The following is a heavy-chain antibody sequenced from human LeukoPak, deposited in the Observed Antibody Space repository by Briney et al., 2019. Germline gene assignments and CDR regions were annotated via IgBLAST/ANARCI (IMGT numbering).Heavy chain of an antibody. Sequence: SESLSLTCAVYGGSFSGYYWSWIRQPPGKGLEWIGEINHSGSTNYNPSLKSRVTISVDTSKNQFSLKLSSVTAADTAVYYCARGQLLDYWGQGTLVTVSS. CDR2: INHSGST. CDR3: ARGQLLDY. V-gene: IGHV4-34*01. J-gene: IGHJ4*02. CDR1: GGSFSGYY.